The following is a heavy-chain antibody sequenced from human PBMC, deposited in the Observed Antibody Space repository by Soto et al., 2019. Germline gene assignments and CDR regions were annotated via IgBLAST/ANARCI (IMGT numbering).Heavy chain of an antibody. D-gene: IGHD1-1*01. Sequence: QGQLVQSGVEVKKPGASVKVSCKASGYTLTDYGISWVRQAPGQGLEWMGWISAYNGNTNYAQNLQDRVTMTTDTSTSTADMELRSLRSDDTAVYYCARDRSTHDYWGQGTLIAVSS. J-gene: IGHJ4*02. CDR2: ISAYNGNT. CDR1: GYTLTDYG. CDR3: ARDRSTHDY. V-gene: IGHV1-18*01.